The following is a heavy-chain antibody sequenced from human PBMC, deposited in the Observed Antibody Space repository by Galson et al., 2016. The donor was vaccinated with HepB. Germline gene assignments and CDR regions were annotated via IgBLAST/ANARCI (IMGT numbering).Heavy chain of an antibody. CDR2: ITGTGGGT. CDR1: GFSFSTFA. Sequence: SLRLSCAASGFSFSTFAMSWVRQAPGKGLEWISGITGTGGGTYYADSVEGRFTISRDNSKNTLFLQMNRLSAEDTALYYCAKDRGGVFSAYHFDSWGQGALVPVSS. CDR3: AKDRGGVFSAYHFDS. V-gene: IGHV3-23*01. D-gene: IGHD3-22*01. J-gene: IGHJ4*02.